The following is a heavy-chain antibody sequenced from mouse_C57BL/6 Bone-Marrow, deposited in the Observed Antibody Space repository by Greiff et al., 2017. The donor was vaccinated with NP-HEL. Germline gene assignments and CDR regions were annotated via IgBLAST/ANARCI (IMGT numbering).Heavy chain of an antibody. CDR2: SRNKANDDTT. V-gene: IGHV7-1*01. D-gene: IGHD4-1*01. CDR1: GFTFSDFY. J-gene: IGHJ4*01. Sequence: EVKLMESGGGLVQSGRSLRLSCATSGFTFSDFYMEWVRQAPGKGLEWIAASRNKANDDTTEYSASVKGRFTVSSDTSQSILYLQMNALRAEDTAIYYCARDSWDVWYYAMDYWGQGTSVTVSS. CDR3: ARDSWDVWYYAMDY.